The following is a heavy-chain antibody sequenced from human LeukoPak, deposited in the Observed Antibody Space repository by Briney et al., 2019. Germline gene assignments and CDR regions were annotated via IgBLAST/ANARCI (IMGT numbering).Heavy chain of an antibody. J-gene: IGHJ3*02. CDR3: ARTIYSLAAFDI. V-gene: IGHV4-39*07. D-gene: IGHD5-12*01. Sequence: SETLSLTCTVSGVSISSYYWGWIRQPPGKGLEWIGSIYYSGSTYYNPSLKSRVTISVDTSKNQFSLKLSSVTAADTAVYYCARTIYSLAAFDIWGQGTMVTVSS. CDR2: IYYSGST. CDR1: GVSISSYY.